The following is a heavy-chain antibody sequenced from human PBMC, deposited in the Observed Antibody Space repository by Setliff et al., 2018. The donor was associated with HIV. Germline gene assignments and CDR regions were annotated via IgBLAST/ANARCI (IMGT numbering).Heavy chain of an antibody. J-gene: IGHJ4*02. CDR2: IITIFGTT. Sequence: SVKVSCKASGGTFSSYAISWVRQAPGQGLEWMGRIITIFGTTNYAQKFQGRVTITADESTNTAHMELNSLRSIDTAMYYCATVFYYNSESYSLDYWGQGMLVTVSS. CDR3: ATVFYYNSESYSLDY. D-gene: IGHD3-10*01. V-gene: IGHV1-69*13. CDR1: GGTFSSYA.